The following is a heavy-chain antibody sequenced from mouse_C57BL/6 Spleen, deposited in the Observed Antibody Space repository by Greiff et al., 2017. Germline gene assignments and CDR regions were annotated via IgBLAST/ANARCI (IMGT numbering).Heavy chain of an antibody. V-gene: IGHV5-16*01. CDR1: GFTFSDYY. Sequence: DVQLVESEGGLVQPGSSMKLSCTASGFTFSDYYMAWVRQVPEKGLEWVANINYDGSSTYYLDSLKSRFIISRDNAKNILYLQMSSLKSEDTATYYCARADYYGSSSFAYWGQGTLVTVSA. D-gene: IGHD1-1*01. J-gene: IGHJ3*01. CDR2: INYDGSST. CDR3: ARADYYGSSSFAY.